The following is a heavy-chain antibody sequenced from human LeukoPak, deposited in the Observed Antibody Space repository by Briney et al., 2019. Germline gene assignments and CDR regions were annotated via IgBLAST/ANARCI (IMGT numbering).Heavy chain of an antibody. CDR2: INHSGST. D-gene: IGHD6-13*01. CDR3: AREGYSSSWYIY. CDR1: GGSFSGYY. V-gene: IGHV4-34*01. J-gene: IGHJ4*02. Sequence: PSETLSLTCAVYGGSFSGYYWSWIRQPPGKGLEWIGEINHSGSTNYNPSLKGRVTISVDTSKNQFSLKLSSVTAADTAVYYCAREGYSSSWYIYWGQGTLVTVSS.